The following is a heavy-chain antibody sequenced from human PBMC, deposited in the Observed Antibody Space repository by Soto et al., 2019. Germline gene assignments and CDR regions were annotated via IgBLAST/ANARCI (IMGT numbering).Heavy chain of an antibody. CDR1: GGTFSSYA. CDR2: IIPIFGTA. Sequence: QVQLVQSGAEVKKPGSSVKVSCKASGGTFSSYAISWVRQAPGQGLEWMGGIIPIFGTANYAQKFQGRVTITADESTSTAYMELSSLRSEDTAVYYCARDRKSSSWYGERGVFDYWGKGTLVTVSS. CDR3: ARDRKSSSWYGERGVFDY. J-gene: IGHJ4*02. D-gene: IGHD6-13*01. V-gene: IGHV1-69*01.